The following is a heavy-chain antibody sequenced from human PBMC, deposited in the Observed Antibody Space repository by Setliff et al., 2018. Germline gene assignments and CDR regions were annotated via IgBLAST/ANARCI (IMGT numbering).Heavy chain of an antibody. V-gene: IGHV5-51*01. CDR2: IYPDDSDT. CDR3: ARALYPSSFIGHNWFDP. Sequence: GESLKISCKGPGYNFTSYRIVWVRQMPGKGLEWMGMIYPDDSDTKYHPSFQGQVTISADKSISTAYLQWSSLKASDTAMYYCARALYPSSFIGHNWFDPWGQGTLVTVSS. D-gene: IGHD2-2*01. J-gene: IGHJ5*02. CDR1: GYNFTSYR.